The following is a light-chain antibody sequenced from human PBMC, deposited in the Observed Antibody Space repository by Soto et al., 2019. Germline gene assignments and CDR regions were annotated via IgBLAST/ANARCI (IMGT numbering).Light chain of an antibody. CDR2: EVS. CDR1: SSNLNS. V-gene: IGLV2-14*03. J-gene: IGLJ2*01. CDR3: QSYDSSLSGVV. Sequence: QSALTQPASLSGSPGQSINISCTGTSSNLNSISWYQQRPGTAPKLIIYEVSKRPSGISRRFSGSKSANTASLTISGLQAVDEADYYCQSYDSSLSGVVFGGGTKLTVL.